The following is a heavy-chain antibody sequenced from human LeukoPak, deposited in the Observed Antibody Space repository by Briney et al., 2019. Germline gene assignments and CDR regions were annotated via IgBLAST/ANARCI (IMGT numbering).Heavy chain of an antibody. CDR1: GYTFTSYG. V-gene: IGHV1-18*01. J-gene: IGHJ4*02. CDR3: ARVNPLLLWFGELFSG. Sequence: GASVKVSCKAPGYTFTSYGISWVRQAPGQGLEWMGWISAYNGNTNYAQKLQGRVTMTTDTSTSTAYMELRSLRSDDTAVYYCARVNPLLLWFGELFSGWGQGTLVTVSS. CDR2: ISAYNGNT. D-gene: IGHD3-10*01.